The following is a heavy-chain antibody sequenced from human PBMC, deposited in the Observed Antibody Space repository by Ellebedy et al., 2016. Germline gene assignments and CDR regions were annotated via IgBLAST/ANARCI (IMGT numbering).Heavy chain of an antibody. CDR2: ISTNGNS. J-gene: IGHJ4*02. V-gene: IGHV4-61*02. CDR3: ATLTIPGGSDS. Sequence: SETLSLTXIVSGDSINEGTYYWSWIRQPAGKGLEWIGRISTNGNSIYNPSLKSRVTMSVDTSKNHFSLALRSVTAADTAVYYCATLTIPGGSDSWGQGTLVTVSS. D-gene: IGHD5-24*01. CDR1: GDSINEGTYY.